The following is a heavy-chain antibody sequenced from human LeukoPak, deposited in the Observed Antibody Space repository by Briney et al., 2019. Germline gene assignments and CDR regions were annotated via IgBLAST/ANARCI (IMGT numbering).Heavy chain of an antibody. Sequence: GGSLRLSCAASGFTVSSNYMSWVRQAPGKGLEWVSVIYSGGSTYYADSVKGRFTISRDNSKNTLYLQMNSLRAEDTAVYYCARGGPSKWLRFGRRDFQLDYWGQGTLVTVSS. CDR3: ARGGPSKWLRFGRRDFQLDY. D-gene: IGHD5-12*01. V-gene: IGHV3-53*01. CDR2: IYSGGST. CDR1: GFTVSSNY. J-gene: IGHJ4*02.